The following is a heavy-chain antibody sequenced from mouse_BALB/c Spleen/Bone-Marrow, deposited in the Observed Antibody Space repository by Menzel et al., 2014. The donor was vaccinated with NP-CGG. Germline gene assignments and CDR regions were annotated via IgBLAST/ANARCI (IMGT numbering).Heavy chain of an antibody. CDR2: IRSKSNNYAT. CDR3: VSPYEPAWFVY. Sequence: EVQLVESGGGLVQPKGSLKLSCAASGFTFNAYAMNWVRQAPGKGLERVARIRSKSNNYATYYADSVKGRFIISRDDSQSMLYLQMNNLKTEDTAMYYCVSPYEPAWFVYWGQGTLVTVSA. CDR1: GFTFNAYA. V-gene: IGHV10-1*02. J-gene: IGHJ3*01. D-gene: IGHD2-3*01.